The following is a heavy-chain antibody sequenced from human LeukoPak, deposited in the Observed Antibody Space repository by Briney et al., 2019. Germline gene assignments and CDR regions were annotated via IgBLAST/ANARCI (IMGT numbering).Heavy chain of an antibody. Sequence: ASVKVSCKASGYTFTSYDINWVRQATGQGLEWMGWMNPNSGNTGYAQKFQGRVTMTTDTSTSTAYMELRSLRSDDTAVYYCARAGHRRYYYDNGYDYWGQGTLVTVSS. V-gene: IGHV1-8*02. D-gene: IGHD3-22*01. CDR2: MNPNSGNT. CDR3: ARAGHRRYYYDNGYDY. CDR1: GYTFTSYD. J-gene: IGHJ4*02.